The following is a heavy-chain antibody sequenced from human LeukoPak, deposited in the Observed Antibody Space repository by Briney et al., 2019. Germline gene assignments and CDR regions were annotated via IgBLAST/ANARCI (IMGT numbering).Heavy chain of an antibody. CDR1: GFTFSSYT. Sequence: PGGSLRLSCAASGFTFSSYTMNWVRQAPGKGLEWVASISSSSAYIYYADSVKGRFTISRDNAKNSLYLQMNSLRADDTAVYYSARAPQGGSYFDYWGQGTLVTVSS. CDR2: ISSSSAYI. J-gene: IGHJ4*02. V-gene: IGHV3-21*01. D-gene: IGHD1-26*01. CDR3: ARAPQGGSYFDY.